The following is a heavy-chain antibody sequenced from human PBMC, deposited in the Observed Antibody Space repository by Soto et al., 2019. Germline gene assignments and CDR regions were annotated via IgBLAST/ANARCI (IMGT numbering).Heavy chain of an antibody. CDR3: AHLSWAASGTRYYFGY. D-gene: IGHD6-13*01. J-gene: IGHJ4*02. CDR2: IYWDDDK. CDR1: GFSFSTSAVG. Sequence: QITLTESGPTLVKPTQTLTLTCTFSGFSFSTSAVGVGWIRQPPGKALEWLALIYWDDDKRYSPFLKSRLTITKDTSTNQVVLTMTNMDPVDTGTYYCAHLSWAASGTRYYFGYWGQGTLVTVSS. V-gene: IGHV2-5*02.